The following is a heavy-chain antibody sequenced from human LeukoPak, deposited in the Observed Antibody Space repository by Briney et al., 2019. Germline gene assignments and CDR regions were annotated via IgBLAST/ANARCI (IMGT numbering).Heavy chain of an antibody. CDR1: GFTFSTYW. V-gene: IGHV3-7*03. Sequence: HPGGSLRLSCAASGFTFSTYWMTWVRQAPGKGLEWVANIKQDGSEKYYVDSVKGRFTVSRDNSKNTLYLQMNSLRADDTAVYYCAREILRDGSYLIEDWGQGILVTVSS. D-gene: IGHD1-26*01. CDR2: IKQDGSEK. J-gene: IGHJ4*02. CDR3: AREILRDGSYLIED.